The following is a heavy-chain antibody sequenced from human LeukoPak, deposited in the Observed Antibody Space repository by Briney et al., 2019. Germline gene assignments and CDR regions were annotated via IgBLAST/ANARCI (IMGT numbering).Heavy chain of an antibody. CDR3: ARDGQQLAPTDY. V-gene: IGHV3-33*01. J-gene: IGHJ4*02. Sequence: GGSLRLSCAASGFTFSSYGMHWVRQAPGKGLEWVAVIWYDGSNKYYADSVKGRFTISRDNSKNTLYLQMSSLRAEDTAVYYCARDGQQLAPTDYWGQGTLVTVSS. D-gene: IGHD6-13*01. CDR2: IWYDGSNK. CDR1: GFTFSSYG.